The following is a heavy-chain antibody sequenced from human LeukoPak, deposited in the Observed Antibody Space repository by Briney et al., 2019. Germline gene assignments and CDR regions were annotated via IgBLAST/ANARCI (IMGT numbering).Heavy chain of an antibody. V-gene: IGHV4-30-4*01. CDR1: GGSISSDDYY. D-gene: IGHD5-12*01. CDR3: ARGGVGGYDYFDS. CDR2: ITYSGST. J-gene: IGHJ4*02. Sequence: SQTLSLTCTVSGGSISSDDYYWSWIRQPPGKGLEWIGHITYSGSTDYSPSLRSRVTMSVDTSKNQFSLKLNSVTTAETAMYFCARGGVGGYDYFDSWGQGTLVAVSS.